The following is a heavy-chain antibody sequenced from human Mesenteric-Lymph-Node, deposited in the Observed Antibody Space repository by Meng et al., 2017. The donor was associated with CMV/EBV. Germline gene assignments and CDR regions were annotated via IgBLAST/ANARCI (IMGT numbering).Heavy chain of an antibody. CDR2: ISGYNGNT. CDR1: GYTFTSYG. J-gene: IGHJ6*02. Sequence: ASVKVSCKASGYTFTSYGIRWVRQAPGQGREWIGWISGYNGNTKYAQKFQGRVAMTTDTSTSTAYMDLRNLSSDDTAVYYCATASSTAARIVLMGMDVWGQGTTVTVSS. D-gene: IGHD6-6*01. CDR3: ATASSTAARIVLMGMDV. V-gene: IGHV1-18*01.